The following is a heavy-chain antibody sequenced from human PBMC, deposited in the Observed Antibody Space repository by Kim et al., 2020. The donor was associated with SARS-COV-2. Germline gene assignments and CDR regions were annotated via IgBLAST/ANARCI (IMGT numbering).Heavy chain of an antibody. Sequence: SETLSLTCAVYGGSFSGYYWSWIRQPPGKGLEWIGEINHSGSTNYNPSLKSRVTISVDTSKNQFSLKLSSVTAADTAVYYCARRGELWFGEWGGMDVWGQGTTVTVSS. D-gene: IGHD3-10*01. CDR1: GGSFSGYY. V-gene: IGHV4-34*01. CDR3: ARRGELWFGEWGGMDV. CDR2: INHSGST. J-gene: IGHJ6*02.